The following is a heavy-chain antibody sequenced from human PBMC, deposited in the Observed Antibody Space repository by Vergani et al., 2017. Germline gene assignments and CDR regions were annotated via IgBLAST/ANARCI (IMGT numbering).Heavy chain of an antibody. D-gene: IGHD6-6*01. CDR3: ARGDSSSSEGDYFDY. Sequence: EVQLVESGGGLVKPGGSLRLSCVASRFTFTTYGMGWVRQAPGKGLEWVSSISSSGNYIYYTDSMKGRFTISRDNAKSSLSLQMNSLRAEDTAVYYCARGDSSSSEGDYFDYWGQGTLVTVSS. CDR2: ISSSGNYI. CDR1: RFTFTTYG. J-gene: IGHJ4*02. V-gene: IGHV3-21*01.